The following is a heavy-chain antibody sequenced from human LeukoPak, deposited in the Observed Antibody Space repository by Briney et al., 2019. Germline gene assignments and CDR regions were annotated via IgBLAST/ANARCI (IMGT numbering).Heavy chain of an antibody. CDR3: ASPSSGWGSAFDI. J-gene: IGHJ3*02. V-gene: IGHV5-51*01. CDR2: IYPGDSDT. CDR1: GSSFTSYW. D-gene: IGHD6-19*01. Sequence: GESLKISCKGSGSSFTSYWIGWVRQMPGKGREGMGIIYPGDSDTRYSPSCQGQVTISADKSISTAYLQWSSLKASDTAMYYCASPSSGWGSAFDIWGQGTMVTVSS.